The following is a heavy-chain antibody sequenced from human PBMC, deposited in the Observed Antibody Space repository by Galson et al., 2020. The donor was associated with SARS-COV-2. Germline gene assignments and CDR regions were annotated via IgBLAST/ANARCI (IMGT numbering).Heavy chain of an antibody. CDR2: ISYDGSNK. D-gene: IGHD2-8*01. Sequence: GGSLRLSCAASGFTFSSYAMHWVRQAPGKGLEWVAVISYDGSNKYYEDSVKGRFTISRDNSKNTLYLQMNSLRAEDTAVYYCANLGYCTNGVCYMDYYFDYWGQGTLVTVSS. CDR3: ANLGYCTNGVCYMDYYFDY. CDR1: GFTFSSYA. J-gene: IGHJ4*02. V-gene: IGHV3-30*01.